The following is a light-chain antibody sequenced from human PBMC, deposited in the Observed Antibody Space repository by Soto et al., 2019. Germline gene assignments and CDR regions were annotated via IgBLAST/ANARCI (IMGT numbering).Light chain of an antibody. Sequence: SLAAVSLTTKERATLSCRASQSVSDYSAWYQQKPGQPPRLLIYDASKRATGIPPRFSGSGSTTDFTLTISSLEPEDFAVYYCHPRCTGLLWPSCQGANADI. CDR2: DAS. J-gene: IGKJ1*01. V-gene: IGKV3-11*01. CDR1: QSVSDY. CDR3: HPRCTGLLWP.